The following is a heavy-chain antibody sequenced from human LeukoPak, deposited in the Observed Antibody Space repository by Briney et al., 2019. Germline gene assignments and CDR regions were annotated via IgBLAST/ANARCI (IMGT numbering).Heavy chain of an antibody. CDR3: ARQSDPHDGFGY. CDR2: IYYSGST. J-gene: IGHJ4*02. V-gene: IGHV4-59*08. D-gene: IGHD1-1*01. Sequence: SETLSLTCTVPGGSISSYYWSWIRQPPGKGLEWIGYIYYSGSTNYNPSLKSRVTISVDTSKNQFSLKLSSVTAADTAVYYCARQSDPHDGFGYWGQGTLVTVSS. CDR1: GGSISSYY.